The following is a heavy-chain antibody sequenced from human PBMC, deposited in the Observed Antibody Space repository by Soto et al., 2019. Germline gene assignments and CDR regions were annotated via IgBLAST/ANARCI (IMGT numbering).Heavy chain of an antibody. CDR1: VFTFNTHW. CDR2: IYFDGITT. CDR3: ARGGAMGVDY. V-gene: IGHV3-74*01. Sequence: GGSLRLSCTSSVFTFNTHWMHWVRQAPGKGLVWVSRIYFDGITTNYADSVRGRLTVSRDNAKNTVYLHVNTLRDEDTAVYYCARGGAMGVDYWGQGTLVTVSS. J-gene: IGHJ4*02. D-gene: IGHD1-26*01.